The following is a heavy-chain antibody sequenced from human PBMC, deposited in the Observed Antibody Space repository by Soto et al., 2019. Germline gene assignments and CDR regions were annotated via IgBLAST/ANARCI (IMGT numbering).Heavy chain of an antibody. Sequence: QVQLVESGGGVVQPGRSLRLSCAASGFTFSSYAMHWVRQAPGKGLEWVAVISCDGSNKYYADSVKGRFTISRDNSKNTLYLQMNSLRAEDTAVYYCARVGRLHYFDYWGQGTLLTVSS. CDR3: ARVGRLHYFDY. CDR2: ISCDGSNK. J-gene: IGHJ4*02. V-gene: IGHV3-30-3*01. CDR1: GFTFSSYA. D-gene: IGHD4-17*01.